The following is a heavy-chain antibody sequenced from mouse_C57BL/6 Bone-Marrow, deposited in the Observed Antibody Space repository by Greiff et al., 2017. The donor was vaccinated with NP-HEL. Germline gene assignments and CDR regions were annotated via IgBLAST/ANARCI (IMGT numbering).Heavy chain of an antibody. CDR1: GYTFTDYY. Sequence: EVQLQQSGPELVKPGASVKISCKASGYTFTDYYMNWVKQSHGKSLEWIGDINPNNGGTSYNQKFKGKATLTVDKSSSTAYMELRSLTSEDSAVYYCARTVILRLPWYFDVWGTGTTVTVSS. CDR2: INPNNGGT. J-gene: IGHJ1*03. CDR3: ARTVILRLPWYFDV. D-gene: IGHD1-1*01. V-gene: IGHV1-26*01.